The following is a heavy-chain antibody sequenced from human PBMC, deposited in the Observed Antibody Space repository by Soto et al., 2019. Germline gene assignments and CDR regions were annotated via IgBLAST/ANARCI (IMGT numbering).Heavy chain of an antibody. D-gene: IGHD1-20*01. Sequence: GGSLRLSCAASGFTFSSYAMSWVRQAPGKGLEWVSAISGSGGSTYYADSVKGRFTISRDNSKNTLYLQMNSLRAEDTAVYYCALSGFNWKNGEWYWGQGTLVTVSS. V-gene: IGHV3-23*01. CDR3: ALSGFNWKNGEWY. CDR1: GFTFSSYA. CDR2: ISGSGGST. J-gene: IGHJ4*02.